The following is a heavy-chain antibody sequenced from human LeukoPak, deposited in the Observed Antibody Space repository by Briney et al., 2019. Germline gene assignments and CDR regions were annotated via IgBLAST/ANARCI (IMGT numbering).Heavy chain of an antibody. J-gene: IGHJ6*03. CDR1: GYTFTSYD. V-gene: IGHV1-8*01. D-gene: IGHD5-18*01. Sequence: ASVKVSCKASGYTFTSYDINWVRQATGLGLEWMGWMNPNSGNTGYAQKFQGRVTMTRNTSISTAYMELSSLRSEDTAVYYCARGHRIAMVTRRPYYYYMDVWGKGTTVTVSS. CDR3: ARGHRIAMVTRRPYYYYMDV. CDR2: MNPNSGNT.